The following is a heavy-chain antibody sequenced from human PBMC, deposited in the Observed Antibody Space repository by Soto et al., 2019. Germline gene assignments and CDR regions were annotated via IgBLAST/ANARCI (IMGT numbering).Heavy chain of an antibody. D-gene: IGHD3-16*01. V-gene: IGHV4-34*01. CDR3: ARGFYRAYDAIMTPDPYFDY. J-gene: IGHJ4*02. CDR1: GGSFSSYY. Sequence: PSETLSLTCAVYGGSFSSYYWSWIRQPPGKGLEWIGEINHSGSTNYNPSLETRVTVSVDTPKNQFSLKLSSVTAADTALYYCARGFYRAYDAIMTPDPYFDYWGQGTLVTVSS. CDR2: INHSGST.